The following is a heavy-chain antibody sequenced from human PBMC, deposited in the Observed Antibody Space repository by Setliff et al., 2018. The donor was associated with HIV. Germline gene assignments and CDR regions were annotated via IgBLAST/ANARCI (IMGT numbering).Heavy chain of an antibody. CDR3: ARLGTYWSTLNY. D-gene: IGHD2-8*02. CDR1: GYTFTKYG. V-gene: IGHV7-4-1*02. CDR2: INTETGSP. J-gene: IGHJ4*02. Sequence: SVKVSCKASGYTFTKYGITWVRQAPGQGLEWMGWINTETGSPMYAQGFKGRFVFSLDTSGSTAYLQINSLKAEDTAMYFCARLGTYWSTLNYWGQGALVTV.